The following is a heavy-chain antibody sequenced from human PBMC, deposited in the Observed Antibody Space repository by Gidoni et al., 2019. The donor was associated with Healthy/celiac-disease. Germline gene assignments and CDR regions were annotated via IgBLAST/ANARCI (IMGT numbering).Heavy chain of an antibody. CDR3: TRGADYDFWSGQQDRGDY. D-gene: IGHD3-3*01. V-gene: IGHV3-49*05. J-gene: IGHJ4*02. CDR2: IRSKAYGGTT. CDR1: GFTFGDYA. Sequence: EVQLVESGGGLVKPGRSLRLPCTASGFTFGDYAMSWFRQAPGEGLEWVGFIRSKAYGGTTEYAASVKGRFTISRDDSKSIAYLQMNSLKTEDTAVYYCTRGADYDFWSGQQDRGDYWGQGTLVTVSS.